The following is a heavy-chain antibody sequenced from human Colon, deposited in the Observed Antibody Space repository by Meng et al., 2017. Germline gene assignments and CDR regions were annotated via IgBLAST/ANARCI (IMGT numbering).Heavy chain of an antibody. CDR2: IIPILETT. CDR1: GGTFSSYT. J-gene: IGHJ4*02. CDR3: ARDRKYDTSPDFDY. Sequence: QVQLVQYGAEVKKPGSPVKVSCKASGGTFSSYTISWVRQAPGQGLEWMGGIIPILETTNYAQKFQGRVTITADDSTRTVYMEVSSLRSEDTAVYYCARDRKYDTSPDFDYWGQGTLVTVSS. D-gene: IGHD1-14*01. V-gene: IGHV1-69*12.